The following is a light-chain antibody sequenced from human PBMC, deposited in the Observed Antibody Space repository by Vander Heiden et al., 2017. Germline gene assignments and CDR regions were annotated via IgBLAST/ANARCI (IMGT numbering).Light chain of an antibody. CDR3: QQRSLWPIT. J-gene: IGKJ5*01. V-gene: IGKV3-11*01. CDR1: QTIYNY. CDR2: DAS. Sequence: EIVLTQSPATLSLSPGERATLPCRASQTIYNYLAWYQHKPGQAPMLLIFDASNRATGIPARFSGSGSGADFSLTISSLEPEDFAVYYCQQRSLWPITFGQGTRLEIK.